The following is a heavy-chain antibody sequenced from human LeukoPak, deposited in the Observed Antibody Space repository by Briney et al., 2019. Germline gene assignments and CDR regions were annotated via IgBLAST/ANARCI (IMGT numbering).Heavy chain of an antibody. CDR3: ARGGVMGGYCSSTSCSADAFDI. Sequence: SETLSLTCTVSGGSISSSSYYWGWIRQPPGKGLEWIGSIYYSGSTYYNPSLKSRVTISIDTSKSQFSLKLSSVTAADTAVYYCARGGVMGGYCSSTSCSADAFDIWGQGTMVTVSS. V-gene: IGHV4-39*01. D-gene: IGHD2-2*01. CDR1: GGSISSSSYY. CDR2: IYYSGST. J-gene: IGHJ3*02.